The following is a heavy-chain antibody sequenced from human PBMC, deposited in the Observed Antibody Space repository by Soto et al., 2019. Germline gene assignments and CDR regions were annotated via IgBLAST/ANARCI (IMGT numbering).Heavy chain of an antibody. CDR1: GGSMTGYF. D-gene: IGHD6-19*01. CDR3: ARTHWVSGTEY. V-gene: IGHV4-4*07. Sequence: QVQLQESGPGLVKPSETLSLTCTVSGGSMTGYFWTWIRQSAGKGLEWIGHVYNSGNTDYNPSLASRITMAVDTSKREFSLKVKSVTAADTAVYYCARTHWVSGTEYWGQGTLVPVSS. J-gene: IGHJ4*02. CDR2: VYNSGNT.